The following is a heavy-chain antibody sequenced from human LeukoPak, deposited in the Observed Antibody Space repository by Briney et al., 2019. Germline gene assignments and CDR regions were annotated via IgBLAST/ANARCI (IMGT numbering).Heavy chain of an antibody. Sequence: SVKVSCKASGGTFSSYAISWVRQAPGQGLEWMGRIIPIFGTANYAQKFQGRVTITTDESASTAYMELSSLRSEDTAVYYCARESMIVPAYYYYYYYMDVWGKGTTVTVSS. D-gene: IGHD3-22*01. CDR1: GGTFSSYA. J-gene: IGHJ6*03. V-gene: IGHV1-69*05. CDR2: IIPIFGTA. CDR3: ARESMIVPAYYYYYYYMDV.